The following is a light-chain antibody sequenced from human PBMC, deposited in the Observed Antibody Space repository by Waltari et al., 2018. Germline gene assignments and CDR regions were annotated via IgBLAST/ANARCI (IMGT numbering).Light chain of an antibody. CDR1: TIGKKN. Sequence: SYELTQPPSVSVALGQTATIPCGGNTIGKKNVHWYPQKAGQAPVLVIYRDSNRPSGIPERFSGSNSRNAATLTISRVQADDAADYYCQVWDSSWVFGGGSKLTVL. CDR2: RDS. V-gene: IGLV3-9*01. CDR3: QVWDSSWV. J-gene: IGLJ3*02.